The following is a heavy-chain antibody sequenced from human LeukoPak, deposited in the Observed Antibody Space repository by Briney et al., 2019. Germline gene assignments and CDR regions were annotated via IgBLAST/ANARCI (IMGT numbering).Heavy chain of an antibody. D-gene: IGHD6-19*01. V-gene: IGHV7-4-1*02. CDR1: GYTFTSYA. CDR2: INTNTGNP. Sequence: ASVKVSCKASGYTFTSYAMNWVRQAPGQGLEWMGWINTNTGNPTYAQGFTGRFVFSLDTPVSTAYLQISSLKAEDTAVYYCAREGYSSGWYLVPWFDPWGQGTLVTVSS. CDR3: AREGYSSGWYLVPWFDP. J-gene: IGHJ5*02.